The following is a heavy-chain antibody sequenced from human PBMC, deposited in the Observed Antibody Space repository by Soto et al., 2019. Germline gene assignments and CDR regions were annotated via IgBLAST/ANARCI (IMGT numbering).Heavy chain of an antibody. CDR2: SYHSTST. CDR1: AGSISLRNW. Sequence: PSVTLSLTFAVSAGSISLRNWWSWDRSPPGKGLEWIGESYHSTSTNYNPSLKSRVTISVDKSKNQFSLKLSSVTAADTAVYYCARVGVASSGWYSCNYWRKR. J-gene: IGHJ4*02. D-gene: IGHD6-19*01. CDR3: ARVGVASSGWYSCNY. V-gene: IGHV4-4*02.